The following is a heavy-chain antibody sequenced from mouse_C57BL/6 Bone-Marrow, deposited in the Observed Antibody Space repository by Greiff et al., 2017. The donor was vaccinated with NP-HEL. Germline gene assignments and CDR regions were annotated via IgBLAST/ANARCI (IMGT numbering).Heavy chain of an antibody. V-gene: IGHV5-16*01. D-gene: IGHD1-1*01. CDR1: GFTFSDYY. CDR2: INYDGSST. J-gene: IGHJ1*03. Sequence: EVNVVESEGGLVQPGSSMKLSCTASGFTFSDYYMAWVRQVPEKGLEWVANINYDGSSTYYLDSLKSRFIISRDNAKNILYLQMSSLKSEDTATYYCARDLLRWYFDVWGTGTTVTVSS. CDR3: ARDLLRWYFDV.